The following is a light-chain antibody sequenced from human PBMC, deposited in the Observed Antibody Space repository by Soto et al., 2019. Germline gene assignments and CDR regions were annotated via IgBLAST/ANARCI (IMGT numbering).Light chain of an antibody. CDR3: SSYAGTNNVD. J-gene: IGLJ1*01. Sequence: QSALTQPTSVSGSPGQSITISCTGNHNDIGTYDYVSWYQQHPGRAPRLLIHGVTTRPSGISGRFSASKSGLTASLTISGLQPEDEADYYCSSYAGTNNVDFGTGTKVTVL. CDR1: HNDIGTYDY. V-gene: IGLV2-14*03. CDR2: GVT.